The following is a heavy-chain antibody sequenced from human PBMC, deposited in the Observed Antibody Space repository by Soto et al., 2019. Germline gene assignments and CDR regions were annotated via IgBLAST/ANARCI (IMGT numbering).Heavy chain of an antibody. D-gene: IGHD6-19*01. J-gene: IGHJ4*02. CDR2: IWYDGSNN. Sequence: QVQLVESGGGVVQPGRSLRLSCAASGFTFSSYGMHWVRQAPGKGLEWVAVIWYDGSNNYYADSVKGRFTISRDNSKNTLYLQMTSLRAEDTAVYYCARDLFGYSSGWSPGYWGQGSLVTVSS. V-gene: IGHV3-33*01. CDR3: ARDLFGYSSGWSPGY. CDR1: GFTFSSYG.